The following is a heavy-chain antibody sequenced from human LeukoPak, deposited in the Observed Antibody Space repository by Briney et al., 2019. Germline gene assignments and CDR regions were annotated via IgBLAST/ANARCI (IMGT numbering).Heavy chain of an antibody. Sequence: GGSLRLSCAASGFTFSTYSMHWVRQAPGKGLEWVSSISSSSGFIYYADSVKGRFTISRGNAKNSLYLQMSSLRAEDTAVYYCARDISYGSAWWGQGTLVTVSS. D-gene: IGHD3-10*01. CDR1: GFTFSTYS. CDR3: ARDISYGSAW. V-gene: IGHV3-21*01. CDR2: ISSSSGFI. J-gene: IGHJ4*02.